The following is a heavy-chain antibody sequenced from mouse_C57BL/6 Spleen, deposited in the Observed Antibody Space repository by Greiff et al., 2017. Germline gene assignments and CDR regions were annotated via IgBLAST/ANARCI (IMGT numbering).Heavy chain of an antibody. D-gene: IGHD2-4*01. CDR2: INPNYGTT. CDR3: GKGGYDYDPYFDY. Sequence: VQLQQSGPELVKPGASVTISCKASGYSFTDYNMNWVKQSNGQSLEWIGVINPNYGTTSYNQKFKGKATLTVAQSSSTAYMQLNSLTSEDSAVYYCGKGGYDYDPYFDYWGQGTTLTVSS. J-gene: IGHJ2*01. CDR1: GYSFTDYN. V-gene: IGHV1-39*01.